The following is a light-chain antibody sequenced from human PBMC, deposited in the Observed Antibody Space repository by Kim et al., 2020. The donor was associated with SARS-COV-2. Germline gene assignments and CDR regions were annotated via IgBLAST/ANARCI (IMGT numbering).Light chain of an antibody. V-gene: IGLV2-14*01. CDR2: DVS. CDR3: SSYTSSSSFVV. CDR1: SSDVGGYNY. J-gene: IGLJ2*01. Sequence: QSALTQPASVSGSPGQSITISCTGTSSDVGGYNYVSWYQQHPGKAPKLMIYDVSKRPSGVSNRFSGSKSGNTASLTISGLQAEDEADYSCSSYTSSSSFVVFGGGTQLTVL.